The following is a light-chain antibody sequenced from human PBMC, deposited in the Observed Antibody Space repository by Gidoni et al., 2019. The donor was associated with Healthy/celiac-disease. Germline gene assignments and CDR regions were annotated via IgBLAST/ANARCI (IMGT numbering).Light chain of an antibody. V-gene: IGKV1-39*01. CDR3: QQSYSTPFT. CDR1: QSISSY. J-gene: IGKJ3*01. CDR2: AAS. Sequence: TQSPSSLSASVGDRVTITCRASQSISSYLNWYQQKPGKAPKLLIYAASSLQSGVPSRFSGSGSGTDFTLTISILQPEDFATYYCQQSYSTPFTFGPGTKVDIK.